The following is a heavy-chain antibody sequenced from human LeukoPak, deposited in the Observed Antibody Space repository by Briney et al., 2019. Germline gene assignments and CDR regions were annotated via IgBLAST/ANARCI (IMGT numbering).Heavy chain of an antibody. V-gene: IGHV3-30*19. Sequence: PGGSLRLSCAASGFTFSNHGMHWVRQAPGKGLEWVAVISYDGSDQYYAESVKGRCTISRDKSKNTLYLQMSGLRAEDTAVYFCGRDSGGSGTYFSPYGVDVWGQGTTVTVSS. CDR2: ISYDGSDQ. CDR1: GFTFSNHG. D-gene: IGHD3-10*01. J-gene: IGHJ6*02. CDR3: GRDSGGSGTYFSPYGVDV.